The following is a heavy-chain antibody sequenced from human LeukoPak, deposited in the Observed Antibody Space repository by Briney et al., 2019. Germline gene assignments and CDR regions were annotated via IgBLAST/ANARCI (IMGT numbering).Heavy chain of an antibody. Sequence: SVKVSCKASGYTFTGYYMHWVRQAPGQGLEWMGWINPNSGGTNYAQKFQGWVTMTRDTSISTAYMELSRLRSDDTAVYYCARQGGSGYCSGGSCRPMKNYYYYYGMDVWGKGTTVTVSS. CDR2: INPNSGGT. V-gene: IGHV1-2*04. J-gene: IGHJ6*04. D-gene: IGHD2-15*01. CDR3: ARQGGSGYCSGGSCRPMKNYYYYYGMDV. CDR1: GYTFTGYY.